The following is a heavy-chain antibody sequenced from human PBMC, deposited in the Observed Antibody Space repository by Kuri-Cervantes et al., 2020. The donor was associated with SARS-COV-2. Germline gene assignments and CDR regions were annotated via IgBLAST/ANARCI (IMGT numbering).Heavy chain of an antibody. J-gene: IGHJ4*02. Sequence: GESLKISCVASGFTFSSYWMHWVRQAPGKGLVWVSRLTNDRSDTIFSDSVKGRFTISRDKAKNILYLYMNSPRADDTAVYYCARDSMTTRDFDYWGQGTLVTVSS. V-gene: IGHV3-74*01. D-gene: IGHD4-11*01. CDR1: GFTFSSYW. CDR3: ARDSMTTRDFDY. CDR2: LTNDRSDT.